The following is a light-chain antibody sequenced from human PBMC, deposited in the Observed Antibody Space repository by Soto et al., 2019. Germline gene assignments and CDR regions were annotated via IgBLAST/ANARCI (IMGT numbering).Light chain of an antibody. CDR1: QSVSSSY. V-gene: IGKV3-20*01. J-gene: IGKJ5*01. CDR2: GAS. Sequence: EIVLTQSPGTLSLSPGERATLSCRASQSVSSSYLAWYQQKPGQAPSLLIYGASRRATGIPDRFSGSGSGTDFTLTISRLEPEDFAEYYCQQYDSSPITFGQGTRLEI. CDR3: QQYDSSPIT.